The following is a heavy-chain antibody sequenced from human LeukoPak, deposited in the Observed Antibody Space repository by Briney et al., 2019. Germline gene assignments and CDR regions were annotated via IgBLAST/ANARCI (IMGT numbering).Heavy chain of an antibody. CDR3: ARSMVRGVIGVLDY. CDR2: ISYDGSNK. J-gene: IGHJ4*02. D-gene: IGHD3-10*01. CDR1: GFTLSSYA. Sequence: PGRSLRLSCAASGFTLSSYAMHWVRQAPGKGLEWVAVISYDGSNKYYADSVKGGFTISRDNSKNTLYLQMNSLRAEDTAVYYCARSMVRGVIGVLDYWGQGTLVTVSS. V-gene: IGHV3-30-3*01.